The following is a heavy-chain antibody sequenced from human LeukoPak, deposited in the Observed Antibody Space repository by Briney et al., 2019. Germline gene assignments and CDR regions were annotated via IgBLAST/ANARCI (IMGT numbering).Heavy chain of an antibody. Sequence: GGSLRLSCAASGFTVSSNYMSWVRQAPGKGLEWVSVIYSGGSTYYADSVKGRFTISRDNSKNTLYLQMNSLRAEDTAVYYCAKDWCGDCYSFDYYYYMDVWGKGTTVTVSS. V-gene: IGHV3-53*05. CDR2: IYSGGST. CDR1: GFTVSSNY. CDR3: AKDWCGDCYSFDYYYYMDV. D-gene: IGHD2-21*02. J-gene: IGHJ6*03.